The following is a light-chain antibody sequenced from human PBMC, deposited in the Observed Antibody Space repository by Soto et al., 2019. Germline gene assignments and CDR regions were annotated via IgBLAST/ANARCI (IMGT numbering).Light chain of an antibody. J-gene: IGLJ3*02. CDR1: NSDVGNYNF. CDR2: DVT. CDR3: CTYAGSFHQ. V-gene: IGLV2-11*01. Sequence: QSALTQPRSVSGSPGQAVTISCTGTNSDVGNYNFVSWYQHHPGKAPKLMIYDVTKRPSGVPDRFSGSKSGNTASLTISGLQPEDEADYYCCTYAGSFHQFGVVTKLTVL.